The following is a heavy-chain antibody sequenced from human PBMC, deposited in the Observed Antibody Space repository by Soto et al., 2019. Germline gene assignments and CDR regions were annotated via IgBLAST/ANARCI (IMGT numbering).Heavy chain of an antibody. Sequence: QIHLQESGSGLVKPSQTLSLTCAVSGYSISSGAYYWSWIRQPQGKGLEWMGYIFHNGGTYYNPSLESRITISLDRSKNQFSLKVSSVTAADTALYYCARFDGYNSVDFWGQGTLVTVSS. J-gene: IGHJ4*02. CDR3: ARFDGYNSVDF. CDR1: GYSISSGAYY. D-gene: IGHD1-1*01. CDR2: IFHNGGT. V-gene: IGHV4-30-2*01.